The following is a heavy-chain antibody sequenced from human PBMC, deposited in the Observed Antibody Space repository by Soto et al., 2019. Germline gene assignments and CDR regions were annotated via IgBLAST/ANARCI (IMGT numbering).Heavy chain of an antibody. Sequence: QVQLQESGPGLVKPSQTLSLTCTVSGGSVSSGSYHWSWIRQHPGKGLEWIGYIHYGGSPYYNPSLKSRVTMSIDTSKNQFSLNLSSVTAAETAVYFCARVPFGDYQLLSYFDYWGQGTLVTVSS. V-gene: IGHV4-31*03. CDR1: GGSVSSGSYH. D-gene: IGHD2-2*01. CDR3: ARVPFGDYQLLSYFDY. CDR2: IHYGGSP. J-gene: IGHJ4*02.